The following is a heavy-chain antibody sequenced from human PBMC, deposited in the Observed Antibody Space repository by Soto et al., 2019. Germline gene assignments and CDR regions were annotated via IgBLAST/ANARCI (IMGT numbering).Heavy chain of an antibody. CDR1: GFTFSSYG. D-gene: IGHD3-10*01. Sequence: GGSLRLSCAASGFTFSSYGMHWVRQAPGKGLEWVSAISGSGGSTYYADSVKGRFTISRDNSKNTLYLQMNSLRAEDTAVYYCAKARDYYGSGSYLTFDYWGQGTLVTVSS. J-gene: IGHJ4*02. CDR3: AKARDYYGSGSYLTFDY. CDR2: ISGSGGST. V-gene: IGHV3-23*01.